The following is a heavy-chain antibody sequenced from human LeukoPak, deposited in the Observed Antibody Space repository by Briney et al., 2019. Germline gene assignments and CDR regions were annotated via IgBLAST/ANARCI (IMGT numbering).Heavy chain of an antibody. Sequence: GGSLRLSCAASGFTFNTYWMHWVRQAPGKGLVWVSRIRSDGSSTSYADSVRGRFTISRDNAKNTLYLQMNSLRAEDTAVYYCARAQRRAVDYWGQGTLVTVSS. J-gene: IGHJ4*02. D-gene: IGHD6-25*01. CDR3: ARAQRRAVDY. CDR1: GFTFNTYW. V-gene: IGHV3-74*01. CDR2: IRSDGSST.